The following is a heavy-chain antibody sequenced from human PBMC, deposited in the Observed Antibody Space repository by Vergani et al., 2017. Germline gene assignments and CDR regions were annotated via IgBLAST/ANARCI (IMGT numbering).Heavy chain of an antibody. CDR1: GFALNRHA. Sequence: QVQLVESGGGVVQPGTSLRLSCVVSGFALNRHAMYWVRQAPGKGLEWVVGISFDGTNEYYPDLVKGRFTISRDIAKNRLYLQVGSLRLEDTGVYHCVRDRGLCAGGRCYTGGWDYWVEGTPVTVSA. CDR3: VRDRGLCAGGRCYTGGWDY. J-gene: IGHJ4*02. V-gene: IGHV3-30-3*01. D-gene: IGHD2-2*02. CDR2: ISFDGTNE.